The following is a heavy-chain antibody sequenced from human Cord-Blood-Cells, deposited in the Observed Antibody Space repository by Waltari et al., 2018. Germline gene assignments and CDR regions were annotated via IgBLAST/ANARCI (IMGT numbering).Heavy chain of an antibody. CDR3: ARARGYCSSTSCYLGLDI. D-gene: IGHD2-2*01. CDR2: ITPIFGTA. J-gene: IGHJ3*02. V-gene: IGHV1-69*01. Sequence: VQLVQSGDEVKKPGSSVKVSCKASGGTFSSYAISWVRRAPGQGLAWMGGITPIFGTANDAQKFQGRVTITADESTSTAYMELSSLRSEDTAVYYCARARGYCSSTSCYLGLDIWGQGTMVTVSS. CDR1: GGTFSSYA.